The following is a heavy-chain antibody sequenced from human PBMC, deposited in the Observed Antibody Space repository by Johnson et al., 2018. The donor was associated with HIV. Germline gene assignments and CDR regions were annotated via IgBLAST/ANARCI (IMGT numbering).Heavy chain of an antibody. D-gene: IGHD6-13*01. V-gene: IGHV3-74*02. CDR1: GFTFSSYW. Sequence: VQLVESGGGLVKPGGSLRLSCAASGFTFSSYWMHWVRRAPGKGLVWVSHINSDGSSTSYADSVKGRFTISRDNAKNTLFVQMSSQRAEDTAVYSCASGKSWHRDAFDIWGQGTMVTVSS. CDR3: ASGKSWHRDAFDI. J-gene: IGHJ3*02. CDR2: INSDGSST.